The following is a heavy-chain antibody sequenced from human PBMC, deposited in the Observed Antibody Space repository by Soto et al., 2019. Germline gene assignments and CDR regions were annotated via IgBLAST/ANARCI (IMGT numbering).Heavy chain of an antibody. Sequence: GGSLRLSCAASGFTFSSYGMHWVRQAPGEGLEWVAVISYDGSNKYYADSVKGRFTISRDNSKNTLYLQMNSLRAEDTAVYYCAKLDSGSYYYYFDYWGQGTLVTVSS. D-gene: IGHD1-26*01. CDR2: ISYDGSNK. CDR1: GFTFSSYG. V-gene: IGHV3-30*18. CDR3: AKLDSGSYYYYFDY. J-gene: IGHJ4*02.